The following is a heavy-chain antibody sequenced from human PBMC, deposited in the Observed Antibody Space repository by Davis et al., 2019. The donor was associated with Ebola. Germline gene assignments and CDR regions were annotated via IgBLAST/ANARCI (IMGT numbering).Heavy chain of an antibody. Sequence: GESLKISCSASGFIFSTYVMSWVRQAPGKGLEWVANIKQDGSEKYYVDSVKGRFTISRDNAKNSLSLQMNTLRAEDTAVYYCARKGYFDLTWFDPWGQGTLVTVSS. CDR3: ARKGYFDLTWFDP. CDR1: GFIFSTYV. J-gene: IGHJ5*02. CDR2: IKQDGSEK. V-gene: IGHV3-7*01. D-gene: IGHD3-9*01.